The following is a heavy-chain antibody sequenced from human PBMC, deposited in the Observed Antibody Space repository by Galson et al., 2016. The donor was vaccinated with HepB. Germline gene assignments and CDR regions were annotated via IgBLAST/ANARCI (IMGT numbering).Heavy chain of an antibody. J-gene: IGHJ4*02. V-gene: IGHV3-33*01. Sequence: SLRLSCAASGFSFSSYAIHWVRQGPGKGLDWLAFIWGDGSRRYHVDSVKDRFTISRDNSDNTAYLQMNNLRADDTAAYYCVRGTGSEAYLVDFWGQGVPVAVSS. D-gene: IGHD3-10*01. CDR2: IWGDGSRR. CDR1: GFSFSSYA. CDR3: VRGTGSEAYLVDF.